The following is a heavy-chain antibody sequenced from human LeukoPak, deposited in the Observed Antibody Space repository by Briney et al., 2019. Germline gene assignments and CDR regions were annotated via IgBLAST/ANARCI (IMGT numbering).Heavy chain of an antibody. CDR2: ISGSGGST. D-gene: IGHD6-13*01. CDR1: GFTFSSYA. Sequence: GGSLRLSCAPSGFTFSSYAMSGVRQAPGKGLEWVSAISGSGGSTYYADSVKGRFTISRDNSKNTLYLQMNSLRAEDTAVYYCAKVGGVIAAAGNFDYWGQGTLVTVSS. J-gene: IGHJ4*02. V-gene: IGHV3-23*01. CDR3: AKVGGVIAAAGNFDY.